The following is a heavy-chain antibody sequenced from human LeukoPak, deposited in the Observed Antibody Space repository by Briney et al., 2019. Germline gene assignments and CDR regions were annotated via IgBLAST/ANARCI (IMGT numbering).Heavy chain of an antibody. CDR1: GDSISSYY. V-gene: IGHV4-4*07. CDR3: ASERLLEGIAV. Sequence: SETLSLTCTVSGDSISSYYWSWLRQPAGKGLEWIGRVYAGGSTNYNPSLKSRVTMSVDTSKNQFSLKLSSVTAADTAVYYCASERLLEGIAVWGQGTMVTVSS. CDR2: VYAGGST. D-gene: IGHD3-3*01. J-gene: IGHJ3*01.